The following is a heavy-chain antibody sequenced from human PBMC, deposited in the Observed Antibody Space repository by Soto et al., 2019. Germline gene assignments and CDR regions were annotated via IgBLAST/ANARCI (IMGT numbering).Heavy chain of an antibody. CDR3: ARYVAGTTGSAFDI. CDR1: GFSLSTTAVG. CDR2: IYWDDDK. J-gene: IGHJ3*02. Sequence: QITLKESGPTLMKPTQTLTLTCTFSGFSLSTTAVGAGWIRQPPGKALECLAIIYWDDDKRYRPSLKSRLSITRDTSKNRVVLTVTNMDPMDTATYYCARYVAGTTGSAFDIWGQGTMVAVSS. V-gene: IGHV2-5*02. D-gene: IGHD1-1*01.